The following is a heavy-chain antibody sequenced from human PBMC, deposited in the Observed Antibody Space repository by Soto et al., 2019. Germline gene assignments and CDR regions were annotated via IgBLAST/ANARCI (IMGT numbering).Heavy chain of an antibody. V-gene: IGHV3-23*01. CDR2: ISGSGGST. J-gene: IGHJ5*02. CDR3: AKRGAGTTVTTDWFDP. Sequence: EVPLLESGGGLVQPVGSLRLACAASGFTFSSYAMSWVRLAPGKGLEWVSAISGSGGSTYYADSVKGRFTISRDNSKNTLYLQMNSQRAEDTAVYYCAKRGAGTTVTTDWFDPWGQGTLVTVSS. CDR1: GFTFSSYA. D-gene: IGHD4-17*01.